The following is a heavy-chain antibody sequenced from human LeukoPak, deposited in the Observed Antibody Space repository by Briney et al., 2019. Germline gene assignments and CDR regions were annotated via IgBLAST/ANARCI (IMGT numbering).Heavy chain of an antibody. D-gene: IGHD5-24*01. V-gene: IGHV4-59*08. CDR1: GGFISRYY. Sequence: PSETLSLTCTVSGGFISRYYWSWIRQPPGKGLEWIGYADHSGDTKHNPSLKSRVTISVDTSKGQISLKLRSVTAADTAVYYCAGEAYNYPGVLHYWGQGTLVTVSS. CDR3: AGEAYNYPGVLHY. CDR2: ADHSGDT. J-gene: IGHJ4*02.